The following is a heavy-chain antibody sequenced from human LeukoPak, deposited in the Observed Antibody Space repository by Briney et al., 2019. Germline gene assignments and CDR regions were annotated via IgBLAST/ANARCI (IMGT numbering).Heavy chain of an antibody. V-gene: IGHV4-4*07. CDR1: GGSINNYY. Sequence: SETLSLTCTVSGGSINNYYWSWIRQPAGKGLEWIGRIYTSGNTNYNPSLKSRVTMSVDTSKNQFYLKLTSVTAADTAVYYCARAAYYYGSGSYYREDNWFDPWGQGTLVTVSS. CDR2: IYTSGNT. D-gene: IGHD3-10*01. CDR3: ARAAYYYGSGSYYREDNWFDP. J-gene: IGHJ5*02.